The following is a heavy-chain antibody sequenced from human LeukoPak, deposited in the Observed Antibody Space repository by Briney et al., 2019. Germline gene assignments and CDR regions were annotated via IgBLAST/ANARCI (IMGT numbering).Heavy chain of an antibody. CDR3: ARGPGYNPYYFDY. CDR1: GLTFSSYW. D-gene: IGHD5-24*01. J-gene: IGHJ4*02. Sequence: GGSLRLSCAASGLTFSSYWMHWVRQVPGKGLVWVSRINSDGSSTSYADSVKGRFTISRDNAKNTLYLQMNSLRAEDTAVYYCARGPGYNPYYFDYWGQGTLVTVSS. V-gene: IGHV3-74*01. CDR2: INSDGSST.